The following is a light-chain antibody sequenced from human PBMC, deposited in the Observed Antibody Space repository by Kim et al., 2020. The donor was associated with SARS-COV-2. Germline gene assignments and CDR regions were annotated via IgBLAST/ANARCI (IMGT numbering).Light chain of an antibody. CDR1: QGISNY. CDR2: AAS. J-gene: IGKJ1*01. CDR3: QKYNRAPLT. Sequence: ASVGERVTITCRASQGISNYLAWYQQKPGKVPKLLIYAASTMQSGVPSRFSGSGSGTDFTLTISSLQPEDVATYYCQKYNRAPLTFGQGTKVDIK. V-gene: IGKV1-27*01.